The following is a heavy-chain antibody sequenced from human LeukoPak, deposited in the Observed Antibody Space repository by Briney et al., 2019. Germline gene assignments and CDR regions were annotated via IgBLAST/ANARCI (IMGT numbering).Heavy chain of an antibody. CDR2: ISGYNGNT. Sequence: GASVKVSCKASGGTFSSYAISWVRQAPGQGLEWMGWISGYNGNTKNVQKFRGRVTMTTDTSTSTAYMELRSLRSDDTAVYYCARMAYDFLTGYFQPNWFDPWGQGTLVTVSS. D-gene: IGHD3-9*01. CDR3: ARMAYDFLTGYFQPNWFDP. J-gene: IGHJ5*02. V-gene: IGHV1-18*01. CDR1: GGTFSSYA.